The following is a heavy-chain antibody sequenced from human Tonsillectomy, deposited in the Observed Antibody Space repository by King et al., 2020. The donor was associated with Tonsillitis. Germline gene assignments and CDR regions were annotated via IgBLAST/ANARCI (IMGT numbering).Heavy chain of an antibody. CDR3: AKPPITGYYYYYGMDV. Sequence: QLVQSGGGVVQPGRSLRLSCAASGFTFSIYGMHWVRQAPGKGLEWVAVISYDGSNKYYADSVKGRFTISRDNSKNTLYLQMNSLRAEDTAVYYCAKPPITGYYYYYGMDVWGQGTTVTVSS. CDR2: ISYDGSNK. J-gene: IGHJ6*02. D-gene: IGHD1-20*01. CDR1: GFTFSIYG. V-gene: IGHV3-30*18.